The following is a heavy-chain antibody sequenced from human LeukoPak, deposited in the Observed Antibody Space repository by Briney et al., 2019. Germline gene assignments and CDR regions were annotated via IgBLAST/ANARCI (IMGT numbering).Heavy chain of an antibody. J-gene: IGHJ4*02. CDR2: ISSSSSYI. V-gene: IGHV3-21*01. CDR1: GFTFSSYS. D-gene: IGHD3-10*01. Sequence: KAGGSLRLSCAASGFTFSSYSMNWVRQAPGKGLDWVSSISSSSSYIYYADSVKGRFTISRVNANNYLYLQMHSLIAEDTAAYYWARHTGRYYYGSGSYYFDYWGQGTLVSDCS. CDR3: ARHTGRYYYGSGSYYFDY.